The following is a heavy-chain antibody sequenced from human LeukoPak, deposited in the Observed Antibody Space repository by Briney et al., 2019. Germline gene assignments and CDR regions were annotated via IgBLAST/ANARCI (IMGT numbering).Heavy chain of an antibody. V-gene: IGHV4-59*01. Sequence: TSETLSLTCTVSGGSISTYYWSWTRQPPGKGLEWIGYSYYSGSTTHNPSLKSRVTISVDTSRNQFSLKLTSVTAADTAVYYCARAGGGYSFDYWGQGTLVTVSS. CDR3: ARAGGGYSFDY. CDR2: SYYSGST. D-gene: IGHD6-13*01. CDR1: GGSISTYY. J-gene: IGHJ4*02.